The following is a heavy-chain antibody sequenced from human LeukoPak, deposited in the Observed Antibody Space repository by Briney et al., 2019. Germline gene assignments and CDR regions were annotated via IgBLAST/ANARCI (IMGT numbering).Heavy chain of an antibody. Sequence: NSSETLSLTCTVSGGSISSSSYYWGWIRQPPGKGLEWIGSIYYSGSTYYNPSLKSRVTISVDTSKNQFSLKLSSVTAADTAVYYCAREASRYYGSGPDRGAFDIWGQGTMVTVSS. V-gene: IGHV4-39*07. D-gene: IGHD3-10*01. CDR1: GGSISSSSYY. CDR3: AREASRYYGSGPDRGAFDI. J-gene: IGHJ3*02. CDR2: IYYSGST.